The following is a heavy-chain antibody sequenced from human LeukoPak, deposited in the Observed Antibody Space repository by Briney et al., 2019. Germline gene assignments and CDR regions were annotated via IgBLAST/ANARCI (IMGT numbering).Heavy chain of an antibody. CDR3: ARDSSYGYDY. Sequence: AGKLSLYCAASGFTFSNYWMHWVRQAPGNGLVWVSRIKSDGTYTTYADSVKGRFTISRDNAKNTLYLQMNSLRAEDTAVYYCARDSSYGYDYWGQGTLVTVSS. V-gene: IGHV3-74*01. CDR1: GFTFSNYW. D-gene: IGHD5-18*01. J-gene: IGHJ4*02. CDR2: IKSDGTYT.